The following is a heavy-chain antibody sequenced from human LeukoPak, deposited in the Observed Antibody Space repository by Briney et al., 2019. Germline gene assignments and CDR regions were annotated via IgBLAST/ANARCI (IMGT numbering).Heavy chain of an antibody. J-gene: IGHJ4*02. CDR2: INPSGGST. D-gene: IGHD4-23*01. Sequence: GASVKVSCKASGYTFTSYYMHWVRQAPGQGLEWMGIINPSGGSTSYAQKFQGRVTMTRDTSTSTVYMELSSLRSEDTAVYYCARARYGGNLDSSFDYWGQGTLVTVSS. CDR1: GYTFTSYY. V-gene: IGHV1-46*01. CDR3: ARARYGGNLDSSFDY.